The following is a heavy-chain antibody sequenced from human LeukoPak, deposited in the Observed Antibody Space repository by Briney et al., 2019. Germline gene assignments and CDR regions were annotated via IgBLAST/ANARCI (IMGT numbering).Heavy chain of an antibody. CDR1: GGSFSGYY. V-gene: IGHV4-34*01. CDR3: ARHDRNAGYSSGWTVDY. Sequence: SETLSLTCAVYGGSFSGYYWSWIRQPPGKGLEWIGEINHSGSTNYNPSLKGRVTISVDTSKNQFSLKLSSVTAADTAVYYCARHDRNAGYSSGWTVDYWGQGTLVTVSS. CDR2: INHSGST. D-gene: IGHD6-19*01. J-gene: IGHJ4*02.